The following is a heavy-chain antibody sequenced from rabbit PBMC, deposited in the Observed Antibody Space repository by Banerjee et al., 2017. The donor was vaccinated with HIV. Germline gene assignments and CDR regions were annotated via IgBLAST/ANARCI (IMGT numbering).Heavy chain of an antibody. CDR2: IGAGSTGNT. J-gene: IGHJ4*01. Sequence: QSLEESGGDLVKPGASLTLTCKASGFDLSRYWMSWVRQAPGKGLEWIGTIGAGSTGNTYYATWAKGRFTISKTSSTTVTLQVTSLTAADTATYFCARDLAGVIGWNFNLWGQGTLVTVS. CDR1: GFDLSRYW. CDR3: ARDLAGVIGWNFNL. D-gene: IGHD4-1*01. V-gene: IGHV1S40*01.